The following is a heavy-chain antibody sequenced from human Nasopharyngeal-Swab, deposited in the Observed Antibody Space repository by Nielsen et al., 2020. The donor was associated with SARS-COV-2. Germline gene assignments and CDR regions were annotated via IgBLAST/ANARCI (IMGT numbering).Heavy chain of an antibody. CDR2: IRSKANSYAT. CDR3: TRHTQYCSGGSCYPRFDP. D-gene: IGHD2-15*01. CDR1: GFTFSGSA. J-gene: IGHJ5*02. Sequence: GESLKISCAASGFTFSGSAMHWVRQASGKGLEWVGRIRSKANSYATAYAASVKGGFTISRDDSKNTAYLQMNSLKTEDTAVYYCTRHTQYCSGGSCYPRFDPWGQGTLVTVSS. V-gene: IGHV3-73*01.